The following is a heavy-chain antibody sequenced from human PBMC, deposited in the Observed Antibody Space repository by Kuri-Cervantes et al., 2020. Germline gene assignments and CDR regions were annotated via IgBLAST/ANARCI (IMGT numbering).Heavy chain of an antibody. J-gene: IGHJ6*03. CDR3: ARDTVPAAISYYMDV. CDR1: GFTFSSYG. D-gene: IGHD2-2*02. V-gene: IGHV3-33*01. CDR2: IWYDGSDK. Sequence: GESLKISCAASGFTFSSYGMHWVRQAPGKGLEWVAVIWYDGSDKYYADSVKGRFTISRDNSKNTLYLQMNSLRAEDTAVYYCARDTVPAAISYYMDVWGKGTTVTVSS.